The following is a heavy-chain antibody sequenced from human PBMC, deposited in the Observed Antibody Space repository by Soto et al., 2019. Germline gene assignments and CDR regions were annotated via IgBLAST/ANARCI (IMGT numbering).Heavy chain of an antibody. CDR3: ARSQGSSTSLEIYYYYYYGMDV. CDR2: IIPIPGTA. Sequence: QVQLVQSGAEVKKPGSSVKVSCKASGGTFGSYAISWVRQAPGQGLEWMGGIIPIPGTANYAQKVQGRVMIAADESTSTADMELSSLRSEDTAVYYCARSQGSSTSLEIYYYYYYGMDVWGQGTTVTVSS. CDR1: GGTFGSYA. V-gene: IGHV1-69*01. J-gene: IGHJ6*02. D-gene: IGHD2-2*01.